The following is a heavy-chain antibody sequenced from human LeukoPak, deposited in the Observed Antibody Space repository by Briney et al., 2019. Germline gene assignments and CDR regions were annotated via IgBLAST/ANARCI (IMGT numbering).Heavy chain of an antibody. V-gene: IGHV3-30*02. CDR3: ARGWNYAFRFDN. D-gene: IGHD1-7*01. CDR1: GFTFSTYG. J-gene: IGHJ4*02. Sequence: GGSLRLSCATSGFTFSTYGMHWVRQAPGKGLEWVAFIGYDGSEIHYADSVKGRFTISRDNAKNLVYLQMNSLRAEDTAVYYCARGWNYAFRFDNWGQGTLVTVST. CDR2: IGYDGSEI.